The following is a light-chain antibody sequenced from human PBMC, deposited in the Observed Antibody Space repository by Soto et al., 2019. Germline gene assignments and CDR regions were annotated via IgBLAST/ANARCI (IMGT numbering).Light chain of an antibody. CDR2: EVD. Sequence: QSALTQPASASGSPGQSVTISCTGTSSDVGGYNFVSWYQQHPGKAPKLMIYEVDKRPSGVPDRFSGSKSGSTASLTVSGLQAEDEADYYCSSYAGNSYVFAAGTKLTVL. CDR1: SSDVGGYNF. J-gene: IGLJ1*01. V-gene: IGLV2-8*01. CDR3: SSYAGNSYV.